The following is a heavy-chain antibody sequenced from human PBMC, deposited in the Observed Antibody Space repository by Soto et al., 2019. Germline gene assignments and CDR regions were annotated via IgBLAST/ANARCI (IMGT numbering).Heavy chain of an antibody. V-gene: IGHV1-8*01. CDR1: GYTFTSYD. CDR3: ARAGRDEDDFWSGYYTIKVPYYYYYMDV. CDR2: MNPNSGNT. D-gene: IGHD3-3*01. Sequence: ASVKVSCKASGYTFTSYDINWVRQATGQGLEWMGWMNPNSGNTGYAQKFQGRVTMTRNTSISTAYMELSSLRSEDTAVYYCARAGRDEDDFWSGYYTIKVPYYYYYMDVWGKGTTVTVSS. J-gene: IGHJ6*03.